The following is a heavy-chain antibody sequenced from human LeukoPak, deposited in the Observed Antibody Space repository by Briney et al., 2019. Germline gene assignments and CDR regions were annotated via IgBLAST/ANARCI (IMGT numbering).Heavy chain of an antibody. D-gene: IGHD3-3*01. CDR1: GFTFSSYG. V-gene: IGHV3-30*18. CDR3: AKGITTFFGVVNPLSY. J-gene: IGHJ4*02. CDR2: ISYDGSNK. Sequence: PGGSLRLSCAASGFTFSSYGMLWVRQAPGKGLEWVAVISYDGSNKYYADSVKGRFTISRDNSKNTLYLQMNSLRAEDTAVYYCAKGITTFFGVVNPLSYWGQGTLVTVSS.